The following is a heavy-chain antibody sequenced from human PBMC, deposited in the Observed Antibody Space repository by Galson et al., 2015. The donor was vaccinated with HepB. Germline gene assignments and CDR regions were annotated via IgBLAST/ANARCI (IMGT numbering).Heavy chain of an antibody. J-gene: IGHJ4*02. D-gene: IGHD4-17*01. CDR1: GFTFSSYA. CDR2: ISGSGGST. CDR3: AKDREMTTALDY. V-gene: IGHV3-23*01. Sequence: SLRLSCAASGFTFSSYAMSWVRQAPGKGLEWVSAISGSGGSTYCADSVKGRFTISRDNSKNTLYLQMNSLRAEDTAVYYCAKDREMTTALDYWGQGTLVTVSS.